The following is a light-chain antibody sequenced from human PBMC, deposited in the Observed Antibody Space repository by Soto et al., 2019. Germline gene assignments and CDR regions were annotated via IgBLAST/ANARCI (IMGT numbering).Light chain of an antibody. CDR3: SSYTGTTPV. CDR2: EVD. V-gene: IGLV2-14*01. Sequence: QSALTQPASVSGSPGQSITISCTGTSSDVGGHNYISWYQVHPGEAPTLMIYEVDNRPSGVSNRFSGSKSGNTASLIISGRQAEDEADYYCSSYTGTTPVFGTGTKVTVL. CDR1: SSDVGGHNY. J-gene: IGLJ1*01.